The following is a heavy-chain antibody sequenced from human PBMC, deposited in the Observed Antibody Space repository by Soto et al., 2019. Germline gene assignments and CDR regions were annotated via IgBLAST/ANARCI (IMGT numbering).Heavy chain of an antibody. Sequence: PSETLSLTCAIYNGSFSGYYWSWICLTPGKGLEWIGEINHSGGANYNPSLRSRATMSLDRSKNQFSLKLSSVTAADTAVYYCARLQTYSSTWHLDSWGPGTLVTVSS. V-gene: IGHV4-34*01. CDR2: INHSGGA. CDR3: ARLQTYSSTWHLDS. CDR1: NGSFSGYY. J-gene: IGHJ4*02. D-gene: IGHD6-13*01.